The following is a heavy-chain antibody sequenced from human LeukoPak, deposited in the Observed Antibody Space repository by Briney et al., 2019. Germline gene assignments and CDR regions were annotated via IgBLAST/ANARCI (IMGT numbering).Heavy chain of an antibody. CDR3: ARALRFLEYRLNY. D-gene: IGHD3-3*01. V-gene: IGHV1-46*01. Sequence: ASVKVSCKASGYTFTSYYMHWVRQAPGQGLEWMGIINPSGGSTGYAQKFQGRVTMTRDTSTSTVYMELNSLRSEDTAVYYCARALRFLEYRLNYWGQGTLVTVSS. J-gene: IGHJ4*02. CDR2: INPSGGST. CDR1: GYTFTSYY.